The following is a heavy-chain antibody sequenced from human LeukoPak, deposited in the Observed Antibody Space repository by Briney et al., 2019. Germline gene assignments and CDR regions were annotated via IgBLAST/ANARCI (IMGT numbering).Heavy chain of an antibody. Sequence: ASVKVSCKASGYTFTNYGVNWVRQATGQGLEWMGWMNPNSGNTGYAQKFQGRVTITRNTSISTAYMELSSLRSEDTAVYYCARENSLRSSSSLYYYYYMDVWGKGTTVTVSS. J-gene: IGHJ6*03. D-gene: IGHD6-6*01. CDR1: GYTFTNYG. CDR2: MNPNSGNT. V-gene: IGHV1-8*03. CDR3: ARENSLRSSSSLYYYYYMDV.